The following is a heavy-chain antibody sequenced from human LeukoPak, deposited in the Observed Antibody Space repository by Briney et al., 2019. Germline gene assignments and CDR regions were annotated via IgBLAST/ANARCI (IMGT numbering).Heavy chain of an antibody. CDR2: ISPSSTYI. V-gene: IGHV3-21*01. CDR1: GFTFSSYS. J-gene: IGHJ4*02. D-gene: IGHD3-10*02. Sequence: GGSLRLSCAASGFTFSSYSMNWVRQAPGKGLEWVSCISPSSTYIYYPDSEKGRFTISRDNAKNSLFLQRNSLRAEDTAVYYCARDIFGYDASDFWGQGALVTVSS. CDR3: ARDIFGYDASDF.